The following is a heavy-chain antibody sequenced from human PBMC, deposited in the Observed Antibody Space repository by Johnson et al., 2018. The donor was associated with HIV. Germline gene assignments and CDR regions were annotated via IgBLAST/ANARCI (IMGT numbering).Heavy chain of an antibody. CDR1: GFTFSSYG. Sequence: HVQLVESGGGVVQPGRSLRLSCAASGFTFSSYGMHWVRQAPGKGLEWVAFIRYDGSNKYYADSVKGRFTISRDNSKNTLYMQMNSLRAEDTAVYYCAKGEGYCGGDCLDAFDIWGQGTVVTVSS. V-gene: IGHV3-30*02. J-gene: IGHJ3*02. CDR3: AKGEGYCGGDCLDAFDI. CDR2: IRYDGSNK. D-gene: IGHD2-21*01.